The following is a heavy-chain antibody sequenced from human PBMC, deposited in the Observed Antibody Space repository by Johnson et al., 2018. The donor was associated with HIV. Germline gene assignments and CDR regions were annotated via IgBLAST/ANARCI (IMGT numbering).Heavy chain of an antibody. CDR1: GFSFDEYD. CDR3: AKALGIVVVLDAFDI. J-gene: IGHJ3*02. V-gene: IGHV3-20*04. CDR2: ISWNSGSI. D-gene: IGHD3-22*01. Sequence: VQLVESGGGVARPGGSLRLSCEASGFSFDEYDMSWVRQAPGKGLEWVSGISWNSGSIGYADSVKGRFTISRDNAKNSLYLQMNSLRAEDTALYYCAKALGIVVVLDAFDIWGQGTMVTVSS.